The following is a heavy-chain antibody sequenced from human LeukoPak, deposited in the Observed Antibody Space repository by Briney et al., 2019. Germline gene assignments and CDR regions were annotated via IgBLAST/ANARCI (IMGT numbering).Heavy chain of an antibody. CDR2: IYYSGST. V-gene: IGHV4-59*08. J-gene: IGHJ5*02. Sequence: SETLSLTCTVSGGSIGSYYWSWIRQPPGKGLEWIGYIYYSGSTNYNPSLKSRVTISVDTSKNQFSLKLSSVTAADTAVYYCARLSPPNWFDPWGQGTLVTVSS. CDR1: GGSIGSYY. CDR3: ARLSPPNWFDP.